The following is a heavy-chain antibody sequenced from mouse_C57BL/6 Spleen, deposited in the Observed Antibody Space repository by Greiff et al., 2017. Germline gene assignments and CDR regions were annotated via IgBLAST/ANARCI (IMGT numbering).Heavy chain of an antibody. D-gene: IGHD2-1*01. CDR1: GYAFSGYW. V-gene: IGHV1-80*01. CDR2: IYPGDGDT. CDR3: AYGNYVGYWYFDV. Sequence: QVQLQQSGAELVKPGASVKISCKASGYAFSGYWMNWVKQRPGKGLERIGKIYPGDGDTNYNGKFKGKATLTADKSSSTAYMQLSSLTSEDSAVYFCAYGNYVGYWYFDVWGTGTTVTVSS. J-gene: IGHJ1*03.